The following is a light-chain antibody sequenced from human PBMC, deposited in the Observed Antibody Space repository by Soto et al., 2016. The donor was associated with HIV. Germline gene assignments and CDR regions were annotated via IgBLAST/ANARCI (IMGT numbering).Light chain of an antibody. Sequence: DIVMTQTPLSLPVTPGEPASISCRSSQSLLDSDDGNTYLDWYLQKPGQSPQLLIYTVSYRASGVPDRFSGSGSDTDFTLKISRVEAEDVGVYYCMQTLETHYTFGQGTKLEIK. J-gene: IGKJ2*01. CDR1: QSLLDSDDGNTY. CDR3: MQTLETHYT. CDR2: TVS. V-gene: IGKV2-40*01.